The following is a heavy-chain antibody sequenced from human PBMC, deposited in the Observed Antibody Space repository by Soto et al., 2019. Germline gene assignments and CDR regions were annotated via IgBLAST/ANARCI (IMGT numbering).Heavy chain of an antibody. CDR1: GFTFSSYA. Sequence: GGSLRLSCAASGFTFSSYAMSWVRQAPGKGLEWVSAISGSGGSTYYADSVKGRFTISRDNSKNTLYLQMNSLRAEDTAVYYCAKDLDYGSGSYYPYYFDYWGQGTLVTVSS. CDR2: ISGSGGST. CDR3: AKDLDYGSGSYYPYYFDY. V-gene: IGHV3-23*01. D-gene: IGHD3-10*01. J-gene: IGHJ4*02.